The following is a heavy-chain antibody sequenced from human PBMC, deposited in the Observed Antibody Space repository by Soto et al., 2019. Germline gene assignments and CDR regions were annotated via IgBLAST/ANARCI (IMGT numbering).Heavy chain of an antibody. CDR1: GFTVSRSY. V-gene: IGHV3-66*01. Sequence: EVQLVESGGGLVQPGGSLRLSCAASGFTVSRSYMSWVRQTPGKGLEWVLVVYSGGSTYYADSVKGSFTFSTDSSKNTVYLQMDSLKGEDTGVYYCARVRAVNYFDPWGQGTLVTVSA. CDR2: VYSGGST. J-gene: IGHJ5*02. D-gene: IGHD1-7*01. CDR3: ARVRAVNYFDP.